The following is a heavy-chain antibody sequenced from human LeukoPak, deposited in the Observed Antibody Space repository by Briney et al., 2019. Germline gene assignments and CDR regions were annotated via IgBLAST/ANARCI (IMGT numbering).Heavy chain of an antibody. D-gene: IGHD6-13*01. J-gene: IGHJ6*03. Sequence: PGGSLRLSCAASGFTFSSYSMNWVRQAPGKGLEWVSYISSSSSTIYYADSVKGRFTISRDNAKNSLYLQINSLRAEDTAVYYCAGIDSSSWYVYYYYYMDVWGKGTTVTVSS. CDR2: ISSSSSTI. V-gene: IGHV3-48*01. CDR3: AGIDSSSWYVYYYYYMDV. CDR1: GFTFSSYS.